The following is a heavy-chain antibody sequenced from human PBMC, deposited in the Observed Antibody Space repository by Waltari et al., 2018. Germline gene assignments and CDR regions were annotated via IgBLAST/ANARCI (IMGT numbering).Heavy chain of an antibody. Sequence: QVQLVESGGGVVQPGGSLRLSCAASGFTFTNYAMHWVRQAPGKGLEWAAIISYDGRNKYYADSVKCRFTISRDNSKNTLYLQMNSLRAEDTAVYYCAKGFSDYGDPSWNVWGQGTTVTVSS. CDR2: ISYDGRNK. D-gene: IGHD4-17*01. CDR3: AKGFSDYGDPSWNV. V-gene: IGHV3-30*04. CDR1: GFTFTNYA. J-gene: IGHJ6*02.